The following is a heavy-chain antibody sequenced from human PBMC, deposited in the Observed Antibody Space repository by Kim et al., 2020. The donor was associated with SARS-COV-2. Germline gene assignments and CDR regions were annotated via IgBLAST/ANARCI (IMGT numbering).Heavy chain of an antibody. Sequence: ASVKVSCKVSGYTLTELSMHWVRQAPGKGLEWMGGFDPEDGETIYAQKFQGRVTMTEDTSPDTAYMELSSLRSEDTAVYYCATGRVAGPPAWFDPWGQGTLVTVSS. CDR2: FDPEDGET. CDR3: ATGRVAGPPAWFDP. V-gene: IGHV1-24*01. CDR1: GYTLTELS. J-gene: IGHJ5*02. D-gene: IGHD2-15*01.